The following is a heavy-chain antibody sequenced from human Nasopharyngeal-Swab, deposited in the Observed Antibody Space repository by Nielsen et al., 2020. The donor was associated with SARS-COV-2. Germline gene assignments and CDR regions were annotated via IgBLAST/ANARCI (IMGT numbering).Heavy chain of an antibody. V-gene: IGHV3-48*02. CDR2: ISSSSSTI. Sequence: GESLKISCAASGFTFSSYSMNWVRQAPGKGLEWVSYISSSSSTIYYADSVKGRFTTSRDNAKNSLYLQMNSLRDEDTAVYYCARDSLTYYDFWSGYYTANDAFDIWGQGTMVTVSS. J-gene: IGHJ3*02. CDR1: GFTFSSYS. CDR3: ARDSLTYYDFWSGYYTANDAFDI. D-gene: IGHD3-3*01.